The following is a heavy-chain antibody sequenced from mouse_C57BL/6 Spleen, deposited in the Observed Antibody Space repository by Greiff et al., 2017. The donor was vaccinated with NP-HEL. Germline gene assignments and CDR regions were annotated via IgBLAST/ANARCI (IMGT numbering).Heavy chain of an antibody. CDR3: ARSPYGNFYYFDY. Sequence: QVQLQQPGAELVKPGASVKLSCKASGYTFTSYWMQWVKQRPGQGLEWIGEIDPSDSYTNYNQKFKGKATLTVDTSSSTTYMQLSSLTYEDSAVYYCARSPYGNFYYFDYWGQGTTLTVSS. D-gene: IGHD2-1*01. CDR2: IDPSDSYT. J-gene: IGHJ2*01. CDR1: GYTFTSYW. V-gene: IGHV1-50*01.